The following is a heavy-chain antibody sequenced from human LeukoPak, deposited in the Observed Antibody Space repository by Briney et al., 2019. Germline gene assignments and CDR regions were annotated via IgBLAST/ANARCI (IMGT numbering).Heavy chain of an antibody. Sequence: SQTLSLTCTVSGVSISSGSYYWSWIRVPAGKGLEWIGRIHTSGTTNYNSPLKSRVTLSLDTSKNQFSLKLSSLTAADTAVYYCVRDHVSPGLSNWFDPWGQGTLVTVSS. J-gene: IGHJ5*02. CDR2: IHTSGTT. V-gene: IGHV4-61*02. CDR1: GVSISSGSYY. D-gene: IGHD3-16*01. CDR3: VRDHVSPGLSNWFDP.